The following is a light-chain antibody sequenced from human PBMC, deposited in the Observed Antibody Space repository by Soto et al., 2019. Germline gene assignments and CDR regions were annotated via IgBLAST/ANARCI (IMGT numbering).Light chain of an antibody. V-gene: IGKV1-33*01. CDR1: QDISNY. CDR2: DAS. Sequence: DIQMTQSPSSLSASVGDRVTITCQASQDISNYLNWYQQKPGKAPKLLIYDASNLETGIRSRFIGSGSGADFTFTIISLQPEDIATYYCQQYDNLLSSLTFGGGTKVEIK. CDR3: QQYDNLLSSLT. J-gene: IGKJ4*01.